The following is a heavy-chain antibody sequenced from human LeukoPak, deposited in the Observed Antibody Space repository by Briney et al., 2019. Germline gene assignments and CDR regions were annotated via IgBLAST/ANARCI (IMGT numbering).Heavy chain of an antibody. CDR3: ARSPGISTSYYYYYMDV. J-gene: IGHJ6*03. CDR2: ISAYNGNT. V-gene: IGHV1-18*01. Sequence: ASVKVSCKASGYTFTSYGISWVRQAPGQGLEWMGWISAYNGNTNYAQKLQGRVTMTTDTSTSTAYMELRSLRSDDTAVYYCARSPGISTSYYYYYMDVWGKGTTVTVSS. D-gene: IGHD2-2*01. CDR1: GYTFTSYG.